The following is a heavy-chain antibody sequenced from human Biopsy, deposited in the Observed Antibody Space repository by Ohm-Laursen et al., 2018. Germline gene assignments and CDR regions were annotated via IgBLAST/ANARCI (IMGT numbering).Heavy chain of an antibody. CDR2: MWSDGINK. J-gene: IGHJ5*02. D-gene: IGHD3-9*01. V-gene: IGHV3-33*01. CDR1: GFAFSYYG. Sequence: SLRLSCAASGFAFSYYGLHWVRQAPGKGLQWVAVMWSDGINKNYADSVKGRFTVSRDNSNNVLYLQMSSLRDGDSAVYYCARDDNTTGHYMILNHWGQGTLVTVSS. CDR3: ARDDNTTGHYMILNH.